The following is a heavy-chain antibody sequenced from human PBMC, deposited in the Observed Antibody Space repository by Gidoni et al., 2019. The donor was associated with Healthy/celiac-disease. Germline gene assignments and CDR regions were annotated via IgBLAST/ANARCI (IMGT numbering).Heavy chain of an antibody. J-gene: IGHJ4*02. V-gene: IGHV4-59*01. Sequence: QVQLQESGPGLVKPSETLSLTCTVSGGSISSYYWSWIRQPPGKGLEWIGYIYYSGSTNYNPSLKSRVTISVDTSKNQFSLKLSSVTAADTAVYYCARAQGITIFGVVTTYYFDYWGQGTLVTVSS. CDR1: GGSISSYY. D-gene: IGHD3-3*01. CDR2: IYYSGST. CDR3: ARAQGITIFGVVTTYYFDY.